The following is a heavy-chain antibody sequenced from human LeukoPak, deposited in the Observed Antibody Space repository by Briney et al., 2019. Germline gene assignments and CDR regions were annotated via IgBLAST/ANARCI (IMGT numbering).Heavy chain of an antibody. CDR2: MNSDGSRT. CDR1: GFTFSTDW. CDR3: ARGIPQRD. Sequence: GGSLRLSCAGSGFTFSTDWMHWVRQAPGKGLVWVSRMNSDGSRTSYADSVKGRFTISRDNAKNTLYLQMNSLRAEDTAIYYCARGIPQRDWGQGTLVTVSS. V-gene: IGHV3-74*03. J-gene: IGHJ4*02.